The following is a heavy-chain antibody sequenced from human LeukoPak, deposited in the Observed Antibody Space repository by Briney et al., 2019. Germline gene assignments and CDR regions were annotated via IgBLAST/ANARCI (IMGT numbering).Heavy chain of an antibody. CDR2: IRYDGTNK. V-gene: IGHV3-30*02. CDR3: AKDHAVGSYYDSSGYFLGGY. Sequence: GGSLRLSCAASGFTFSTYGMHWVRQAPGKGLEWVAFIRYDGTNKYYADSVKGRFTISRDNSKNTLYLQMNSLRAEDTAVYYCAKDHAVGSYYDSSGYFLGGYWGQGTLVTVSS. J-gene: IGHJ4*02. D-gene: IGHD3-22*01. CDR1: GFTFSTYG.